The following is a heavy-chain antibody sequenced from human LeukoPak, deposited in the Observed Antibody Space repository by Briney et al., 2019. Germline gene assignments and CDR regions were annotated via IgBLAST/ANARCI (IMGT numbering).Heavy chain of an antibody. CDR2: IYYSGST. J-gene: IGHJ4*02. CDR3: AREIRGDYGLWFDY. CDR1: GGSISSGDYY. Sequence: SETLSLTCTVSGGSISSGDYYWSWIRQPPGKGLEWIGYIYYSGSTYYNPSLKSRVTISVDTSKNQFSLKLSSVTAADTAVYYCAREIRGDYGLWFDYWGQGTLVTVSS. D-gene: IGHD4-17*01. V-gene: IGHV4-30-4*01.